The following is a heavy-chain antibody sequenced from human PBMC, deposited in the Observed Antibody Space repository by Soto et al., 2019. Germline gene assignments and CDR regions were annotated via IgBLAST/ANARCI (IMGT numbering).Heavy chain of an antibody. CDR2: IYYSGST. V-gene: IGHV4-39*01. D-gene: IGHD2-2*01. CDR3: ARLCSSTSCDYGMDV. CDR1: GGSISSSSYY. Sequence: QLQLQGSGPGLVKPSETLSLTCTVSGGSISSSSYYWGWIRQPPGKGLEWIGIIYYSGSTYYNSSLKSRVTISVDTSKNQFSLKLSSVTAADMAVYYCARLCSSTSCDYGMDVWGQGTTVTVSS. J-gene: IGHJ6*02.